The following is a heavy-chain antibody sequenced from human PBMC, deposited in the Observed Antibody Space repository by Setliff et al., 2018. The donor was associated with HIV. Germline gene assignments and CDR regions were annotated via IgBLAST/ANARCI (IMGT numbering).Heavy chain of an antibody. D-gene: IGHD3-9*01. CDR3: ARQTWEYYDTLTGYYRSPKNFDS. CDR2: ISYTGST. J-gene: IGHJ4*02. CDR1: GGSINRSNYY. V-gene: IGHV4-39*01. Sequence: SETLSLTCTVPGGSINRSNYYWGWIRQPPGKGLEWIGTISYTGSTYYDPSLKSRVTISLDTSKNQFFLKLSSVTAPDTAIYYCARQTWEYYDTLTGYYRSPKNFDSWGQGTLVTVSA.